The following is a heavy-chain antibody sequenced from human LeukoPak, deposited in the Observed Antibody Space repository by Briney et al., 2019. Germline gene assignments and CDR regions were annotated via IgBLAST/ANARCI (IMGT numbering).Heavy chain of an antibody. V-gene: IGHV4-39*07. CDR3: ARDGDPHPGTPPQPFNY. CDR2: IYYSGST. Sequence: SETLSLTCTVSGGSISSSSYYWGWIRQPPGKGLEWIGSIYYSGSTNYNPSLKNRVTISVDKSKNQFSLKLSSVTAADTAVYYCARDGDPHPGTPPQPFNYWGQGTLVTVSS. D-gene: IGHD4-17*01. J-gene: IGHJ4*02. CDR1: GGSISSSSYY.